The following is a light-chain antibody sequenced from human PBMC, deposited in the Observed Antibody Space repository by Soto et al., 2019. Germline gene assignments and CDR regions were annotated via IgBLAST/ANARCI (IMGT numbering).Light chain of an antibody. CDR1: SSDVGGYNY. J-gene: IGLJ2*01. CDR2: DVS. Sequence: QSALTQPASVSGSPGQSITISCTGTSSDVGGYNYVYWYQQHPGKAPKLMIYDVSNRPSGVPNRFSGSKSGNTASLTISGLQAEDEADYYCSSYTSSSTLVVFGGGTKLTVL. CDR3: SSYTSSSTLVV. V-gene: IGLV2-14*01.